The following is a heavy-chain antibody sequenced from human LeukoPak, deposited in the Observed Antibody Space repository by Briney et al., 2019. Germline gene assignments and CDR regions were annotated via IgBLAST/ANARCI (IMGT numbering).Heavy chain of an antibody. CDR2: ISSSSSTI. Sequence: PGGSLRLSCAASGFTFSSCSMNWVRQAPGKGLEWVSYISSSSSTIYYADSVKGRFTISRDNAKNSLYLQMNSLRAEDTAVYYCARDQNEADIVVVVAASHAFDIWGQGTMVTVSS. CDR1: GFTFSSCS. CDR3: ARDQNEADIVVVVAASHAFDI. D-gene: IGHD2-15*01. J-gene: IGHJ3*02. V-gene: IGHV3-48*01.